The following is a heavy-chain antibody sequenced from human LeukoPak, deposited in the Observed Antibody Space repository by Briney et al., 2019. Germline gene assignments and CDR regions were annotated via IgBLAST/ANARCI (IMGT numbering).Heavy chain of an antibody. CDR2: ISAGNGNT. D-gene: IGHD4-17*01. Sequence: ASVKVSCKASGYTFSNYDINWARQATGQGLEWMGWISAGNGNTKYSQRFQGRVTITRDTSASTAYMELSSLRSEDTAVYYCARMPDTVTTGDYWGQGTLVTVSS. V-gene: IGHV1-3*01. CDR1: GYTFSNYD. CDR3: ARMPDTVTTGDY. J-gene: IGHJ4*02.